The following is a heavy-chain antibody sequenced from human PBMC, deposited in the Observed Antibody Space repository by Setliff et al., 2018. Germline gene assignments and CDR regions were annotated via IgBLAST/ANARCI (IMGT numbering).Heavy chain of an antibody. V-gene: IGHV4-61*02. D-gene: IGHD3-9*01. CDR3: AGTPARGTTWLSPFDY. Sequence: SETLSLTCTVSGGSISSGSYYWSWIRHPAGKGLEWIGRVYTNGGSDYNPFLKSRVSISLDTSKNQFSLKITSVTAADTALYSCAGTPARGTTWLSPFDYWGQGIQVTVSS. CDR2: VYTNGGS. CDR1: GGSISSGSYY. J-gene: IGHJ4*02.